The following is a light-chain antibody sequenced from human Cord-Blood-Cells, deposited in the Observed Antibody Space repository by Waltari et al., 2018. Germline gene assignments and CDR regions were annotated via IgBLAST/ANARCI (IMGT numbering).Light chain of an antibody. V-gene: IGLV2-23*01. CDR1: SSDAGSYNL. J-gene: IGLJ3*02. Sequence: GQSITISCTGTSSDAGSYNLVSWYQQHPGKAPKLMIYEGSKRPSGVSTRFSGSKSGNAASLTISGLQAEDESDYYCCSYAGSSTWVFGGGTKLTVL. CDR2: EGS. CDR3: CSYAGSSTWV.